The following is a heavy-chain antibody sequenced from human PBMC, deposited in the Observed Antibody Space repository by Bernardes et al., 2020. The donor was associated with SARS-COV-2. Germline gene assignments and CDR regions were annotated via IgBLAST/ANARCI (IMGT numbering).Heavy chain of an antibody. CDR3: AGEGCSTTLCYKRFDP. Sequence: ASVKVSCKASGNTFTSYNMHWVRQAPGQGLEWMGIINPSGGYIRYAQKFQGRVTLTRDTSTSTVYMDLSSLRSEDTAVYYCAGEGCSTTLCYKRFDPWGQGTLVTVSS. CDR1: GNTFTSYN. CDR2: INPSGGYI. V-gene: IGHV1-46*01. J-gene: IGHJ5*02. D-gene: IGHD2-2*02.